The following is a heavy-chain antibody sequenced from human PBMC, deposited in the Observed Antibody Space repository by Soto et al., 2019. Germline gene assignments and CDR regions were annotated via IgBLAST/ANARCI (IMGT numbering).Heavy chain of an antibody. Sequence: EASVKVSCKASGGTFSSYAISCVRQAPGQGLEWMGGIIPIFGTANYAQKFQGRVTITADESKSTAYMELSSLRSEDTAVYYCAREPHITGTTYYYCGMDVWGQGTTVTVSS. D-gene: IGHD1-7*01. V-gene: IGHV1-69*13. CDR3: AREPHITGTTYYYCGMDV. J-gene: IGHJ6*02. CDR1: GGTFSSYA. CDR2: IIPIFGTA.